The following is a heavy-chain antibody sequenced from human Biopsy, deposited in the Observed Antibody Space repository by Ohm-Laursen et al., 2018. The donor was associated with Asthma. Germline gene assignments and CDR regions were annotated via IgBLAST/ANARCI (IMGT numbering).Heavy chain of an antibody. CDR3: AKDERLYYGSDSKYMQPVPLGD. D-gene: IGHD3-10*01. CDR2: IKHDGTEK. J-gene: IGHJ4*02. CDR1: GFTFSDYY. V-gene: IGHV3-7*03. Sequence: SLRLSCTASGFTFSDYYMSWIRQAPGKGLEWVANIKHDGTEKNHVDSLKGRFTISRDNAKNSLYLQMNSLRAEDTAVYYCAKDERLYYGSDSKYMQPVPLGDWGQGTLVTVSS.